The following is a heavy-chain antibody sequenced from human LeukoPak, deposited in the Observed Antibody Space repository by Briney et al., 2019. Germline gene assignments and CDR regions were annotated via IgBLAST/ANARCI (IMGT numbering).Heavy chain of an antibody. CDR1: GFDFTAYG. Sequence: GESLRISCKCSGFDFTAYGIAWVRQMPGKGLEWMGNIYPGGSNGRYSPSFQGQVTMSADKSITTVYLQWSSLKASDTAMYYCPRHFHGALFGFWGQGSLVTVSS. CDR3: PRHFHGALFGF. CDR2: IYPGGSNG. V-gene: IGHV5-51*01. J-gene: IGHJ4*02.